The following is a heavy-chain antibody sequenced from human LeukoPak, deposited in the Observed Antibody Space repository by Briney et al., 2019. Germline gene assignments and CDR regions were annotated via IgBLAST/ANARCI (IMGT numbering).Heavy chain of an antibody. CDR3: TTGGPRRH. CDR1: GFTFDADW. V-gene: IGHV3-15*01. CDR2: IRTKTNGGTT. D-gene: IGHD3-16*01. Sequence: GGSLSLSCAASGFTFDADWMNWFRQAPGKGLEWVGLIRTKTNGGTTDNATPVKGRFAISRDDSRNMLFLQMNSLKTEDAGVYYCTTGGPRRHWGRGTLVTVSS. J-gene: IGHJ4*02.